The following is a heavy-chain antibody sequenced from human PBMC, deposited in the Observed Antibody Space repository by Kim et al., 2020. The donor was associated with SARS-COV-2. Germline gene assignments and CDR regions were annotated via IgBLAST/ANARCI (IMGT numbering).Heavy chain of an antibody. D-gene: IGHD2-15*01. CDR1: GYTFTGYY. CDR2: INPNSGGT. J-gene: IGHJ5*02. V-gene: IGHV1-2*02. Sequence: SVKVSCKASGYTFTGYYMHWVRQAPGQGLEWMGWINPNSGGTNYAQKFQGRVTMTRDTSISTAYMELSRLRSDDTAVYYCAREGHCSGGSCPNWFDPWGQGTLVTVSS. CDR3: AREGHCSGGSCPNWFDP.